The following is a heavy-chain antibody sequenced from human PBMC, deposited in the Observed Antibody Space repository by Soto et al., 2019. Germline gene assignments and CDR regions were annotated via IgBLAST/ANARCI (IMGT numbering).Heavy chain of an antibody. CDR2: IIPIFGTA. J-gene: IGHJ4*02. Sequence: GASVKVSCKASGGTFSSYAISWVRQAPGQGLEWMGGIIPIFGTANYAQKFQGRVTITADKSTSTAYMELSSLRSEDTAVYYCAATLQMATIHSFDYWGQGTLVTVYS. CDR1: GGTFSSYA. CDR3: AATLQMATIHSFDY. D-gene: IGHD5-12*01. V-gene: IGHV1-69*06.